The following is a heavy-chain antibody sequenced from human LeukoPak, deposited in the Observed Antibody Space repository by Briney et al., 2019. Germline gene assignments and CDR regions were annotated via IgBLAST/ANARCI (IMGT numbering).Heavy chain of an antibody. J-gene: IGHJ4*02. CDR1: GGTFSSYA. D-gene: IGHD1-26*01. CDR3: ARGRGYSGSYYNFDY. V-gene: IGHV1-69*13. CDR2: IFTIFGTA. Sequence: SVKVSCKASGGTFSSYAISWVRQAPGQGLECMGGIFTIFGTANCAQKFQGRVTITADEPTRTAYMELSRLRSEDTAVYYCARGRGYSGSYYNFDYWGQGTLVTVSS.